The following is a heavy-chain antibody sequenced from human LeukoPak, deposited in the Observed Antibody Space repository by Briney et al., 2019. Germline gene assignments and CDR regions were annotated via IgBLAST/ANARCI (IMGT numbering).Heavy chain of an antibody. J-gene: IGHJ4*02. CDR1: GYTFTSYD. V-gene: IGHV1-8*01. D-gene: IGHD3-9*01. CDR2: MNPNSGNT. Sequence: GASVKVSCKASGYTFTSYDINWVRQAPGQGLEWMGWMNPNSGNTGYAQKFQGRVTMTRNTSISTAYMELSSLRSEATAVYYCARGPAILTVYYPPYYFDYWGQGTLVTVSS. CDR3: ARGPAILTVYYPPYYFDY.